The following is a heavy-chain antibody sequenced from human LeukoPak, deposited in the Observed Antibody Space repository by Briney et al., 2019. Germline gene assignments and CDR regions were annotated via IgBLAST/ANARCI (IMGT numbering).Heavy chain of an antibody. CDR1: GFTFSSYW. D-gene: IGHD6-19*01. V-gene: IGHV3-74*01. CDR3: ARSAVAGTTLDY. Sequence: GGSLRLSCAASGFTFSSYWMHWVRQAPGRGLVWVSRINSDGSSTSYADSVKGRFTISRDNAKNTLYLQMNSLRAEDTAVYYCARSAVAGTTLDYWGQGTLVTVSS. CDR2: INSDGSST. J-gene: IGHJ4*02.